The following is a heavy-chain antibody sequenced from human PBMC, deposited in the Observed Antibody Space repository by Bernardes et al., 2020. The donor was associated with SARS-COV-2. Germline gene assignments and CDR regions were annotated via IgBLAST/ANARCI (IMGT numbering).Heavy chain of an antibody. CDR3: VRGVRYFDWILGY. CDR2: ISYDDTNK. D-gene: IGHD3-9*01. V-gene: IGHV3-33*01. CDR1: GFTFTNHG. J-gene: IGHJ4*02. Sequence: GGSLRLSCAASGFTFTNHGMHWVRQAPGKGPEWVAMISYDDTNKYHADSVKGRFSIARDNSNNTLYLQMNSLRAEDSALYYCVRGVRYFDWILGYWGQGSQVTVSS.